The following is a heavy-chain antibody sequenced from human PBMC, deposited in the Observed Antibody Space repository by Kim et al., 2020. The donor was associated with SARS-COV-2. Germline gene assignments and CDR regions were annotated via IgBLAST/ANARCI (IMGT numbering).Heavy chain of an antibody. CDR1: GFTFSSYA. Sequence: GGSLRLSCAASGFTFSSYAMHWVRQAPGKGLEWVAVISYDGSNKYYADSEKGRFTISRDNSKNTLYLQRNSLRAEDTAVYYCARDPDSGSYYNDAFDIWGQGTMVTVSS. D-gene: IGHD3-10*01. CDR3: ARDPDSGSYYNDAFDI. V-gene: IGHV3-30-3*01. J-gene: IGHJ3*02. CDR2: ISYDGSNK.